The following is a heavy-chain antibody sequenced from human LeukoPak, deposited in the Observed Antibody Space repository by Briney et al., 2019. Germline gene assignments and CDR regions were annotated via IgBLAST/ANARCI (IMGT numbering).Heavy chain of an antibody. CDR2: ISYDGSNK. CDR1: GFTFSSNG. V-gene: IGHV3-30*18. Sequence: GRALRLSCAAYGFTFSSNGMHWVRQAPGKGLEGVAVISYDGSNKYYADSVKGRFTISRDNSKNTLYLQMNSLRAEDTAVYYCAKEPSYFDYWGQGTLVTVSS. J-gene: IGHJ4*02. CDR3: AKEPSYFDY.